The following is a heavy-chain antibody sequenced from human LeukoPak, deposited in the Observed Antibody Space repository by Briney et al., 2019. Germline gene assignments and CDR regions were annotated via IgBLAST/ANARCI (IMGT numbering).Heavy chain of an antibody. Sequence: GGSLRLSCGATGFTISSYWMRWVRQAPGKGLVWVSRINGDGSSTTYADSVKGRFTISRDNAKNTLYLQMNSLRAEDTAVYYCAKGGTTVVDYWGQGTLVTVSS. CDR2: INGDGSST. V-gene: IGHV3-74*03. CDR1: GFTISSYW. D-gene: IGHD4-23*01. CDR3: AKGGTTVVDY. J-gene: IGHJ4*02.